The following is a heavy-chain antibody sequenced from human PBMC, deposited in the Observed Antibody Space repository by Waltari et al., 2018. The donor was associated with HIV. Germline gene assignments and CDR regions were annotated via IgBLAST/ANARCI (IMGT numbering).Heavy chain of an antibody. V-gene: IGHV4-31*03. CDR1: GGSIRSGGYY. J-gene: IGHJ3*02. CDR3: ASYCTSTSCYRGAFDI. CDR2: IYYTGNT. D-gene: IGHD2-2*01. Sequence: QVQLQESGPGLVKPSQTLSLTCTVTGGSIRSGGYYWSWIRQHQGKGLEWIGYIYYTGNTYYNPSLKSRITISVDTSKNQLSLNLTSVTAADTAVYYCASYCTSTSCYRGAFDIWGQGTLVTVSS.